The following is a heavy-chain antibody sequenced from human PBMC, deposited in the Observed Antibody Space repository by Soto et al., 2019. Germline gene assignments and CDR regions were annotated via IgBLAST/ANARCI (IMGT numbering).Heavy chain of an antibody. D-gene: IGHD6-6*01. CDR1: GYTFTSYY. CDR2: INPSGGST. V-gene: IGHV1-46*01. CDR3: AREKLAARSWFDP. Sequence: ASVTVSCKASGYTFTSYYMLWVRQAPGQGLEWMGIINPSGGSTSYAQKFQGRVTMTRDTSTSTVYMELSSLRSEDTAVYYCAREKLAARSWFDPWGQGTLVTVSS. J-gene: IGHJ5*02.